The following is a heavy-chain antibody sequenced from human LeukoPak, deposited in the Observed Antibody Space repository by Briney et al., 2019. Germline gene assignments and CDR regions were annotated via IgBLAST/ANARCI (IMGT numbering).Heavy chain of an antibody. CDR3: AGLAAAATSITYHYFDV. V-gene: IGHV4-4*09. Sequence: PSETLSLTCAASSGSINDYYWTWLRQSPGMGLEFIAYLHTNGNSNYNPSLKSRVTLSLDTSKNQISLKMSSVTAADTAVYYCAGLAAAATSITYHYFDVWGRGTLVTVSS. D-gene: IGHD6-13*01. CDR1: SGSINDYY. CDR2: LHTNGNS. J-gene: IGHJ2*01.